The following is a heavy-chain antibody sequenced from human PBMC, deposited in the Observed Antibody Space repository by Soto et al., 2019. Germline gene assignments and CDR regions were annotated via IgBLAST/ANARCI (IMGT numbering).Heavy chain of an antibody. Sequence: QVQLQESGPGLVKPSETLSLTCTVSGGSISSYYWSWIRQPPGKGLEWIGYIYYSGSTNYNPSLKSRVTISVDTSKNQFSLKLSSVTAADTAVYYCARRNKDYGDPFDYWGQGTLVTVSS. CDR2: IYYSGST. D-gene: IGHD4-17*01. CDR1: GGSISSYY. CDR3: ARRNKDYGDPFDY. J-gene: IGHJ4*02. V-gene: IGHV4-59*01.